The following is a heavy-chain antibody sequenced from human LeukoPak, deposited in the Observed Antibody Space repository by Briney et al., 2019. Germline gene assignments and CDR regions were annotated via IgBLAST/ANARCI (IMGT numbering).Heavy chain of an antibody. CDR3: AREGTHTSTWYHWFDP. CDR2: IYTSGST. Sequence: SAETLSLTCTVSGGSISSYYWSWIRQLAGKGLEWIGRIYTSGSTNYNPSLKSRVTMSVDTSKNQFSLKLSSVTAADTAVYYCAREGTHTSTWYHWFDPWGQGTLVTVSS. V-gene: IGHV4-4*07. CDR1: GGSISSYY. D-gene: IGHD6-13*01. J-gene: IGHJ5*02.